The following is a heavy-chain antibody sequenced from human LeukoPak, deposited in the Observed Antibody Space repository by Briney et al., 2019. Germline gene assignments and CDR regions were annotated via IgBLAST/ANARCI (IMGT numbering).Heavy chain of an antibody. D-gene: IGHD7-27*01. CDR3: VLGMRNDYFDY. CDR1: GFTFSTYW. V-gene: IGHV3-74*01. Sequence: GGSLRLSCAASGFTFSTYWVHWVRQAPGKGLVWVSRINSDGSRTNYADSMKGRFTISRDNAKNTLFLQMNSLRAEDTAVYYCVLGMRNDYFDYWGQGTLVTVSS. J-gene: IGHJ4*02. CDR2: INSDGSRT.